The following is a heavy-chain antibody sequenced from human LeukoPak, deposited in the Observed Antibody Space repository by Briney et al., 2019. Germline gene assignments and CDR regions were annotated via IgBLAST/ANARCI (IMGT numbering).Heavy chain of an antibody. Sequence: GGSLRLSCAASGFTFSSYAMSWVRQAPGKGLEWVSAISGSGGSTYYADSVKGRFTISRDNSKNTLYLQMNSLRAEDTAVYYCAKVRAMVRGVMVLYYFDYWGQGTLVTVSS. V-gene: IGHV3-23*01. D-gene: IGHD3-10*01. CDR3: AKVRAMVRGVMVLYYFDY. CDR2: ISGSGGST. CDR1: GFTFSSYA. J-gene: IGHJ4*02.